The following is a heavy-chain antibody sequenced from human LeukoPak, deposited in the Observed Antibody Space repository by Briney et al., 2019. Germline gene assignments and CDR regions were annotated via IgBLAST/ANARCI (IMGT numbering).Heavy chain of an antibody. D-gene: IGHD3-9*01. CDR2: ISAYNGNT. Sequence: ASVKVSCKASGYTFTSYGISWVRQAPGHGLEWMGWISAYNGNTNYAQKLQGRVTMTTDSSTSTAYMELRSLRSDDTAVYYCARDWGRDILTGYYSYFDYWGQGTLVTVSS. J-gene: IGHJ4*02. V-gene: IGHV1-18*01. CDR3: ARDWGRDILTGYYSYFDY. CDR1: GYTFTSYG.